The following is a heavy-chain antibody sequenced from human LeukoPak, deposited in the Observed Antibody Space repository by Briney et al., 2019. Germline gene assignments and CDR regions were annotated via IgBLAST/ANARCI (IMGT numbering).Heavy chain of an antibody. Sequence: SQTLSLTCTVSGGSISSGGFYWSWIRQHPGKGLEWIGYIYYSGSTYYNPSLKSRVTISVYTSKNQFSLKPSSVTAADTAVYYCARDRRGDYFDYWGQGTLVTVSS. D-gene: IGHD3-10*01. CDR1: GGSISSGGFY. CDR3: ARDRRGDYFDY. V-gene: IGHV4-31*03. CDR2: IYYSGST. J-gene: IGHJ4*02.